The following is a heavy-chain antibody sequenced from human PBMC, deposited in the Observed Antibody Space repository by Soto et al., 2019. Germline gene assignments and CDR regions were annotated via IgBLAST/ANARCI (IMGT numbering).Heavy chain of an antibody. CDR2: INHSGST. J-gene: IGHJ6*02. D-gene: IGHD4-17*01. CDR1: GGSFSGYY. Sequence: QVQLQQWGAGLLKPSETLSLTCAVYGGSFSGYYWSWIRQPPGKGLEWIGEINHSGSTNYNPSLKSRVTISVDTSKNQFSLKLSTVTAADTAVYYCARADGDPYYYYYGMDVWGQGTTVTVSS. CDR3: ARADGDPYYYYYGMDV. V-gene: IGHV4-34*01.